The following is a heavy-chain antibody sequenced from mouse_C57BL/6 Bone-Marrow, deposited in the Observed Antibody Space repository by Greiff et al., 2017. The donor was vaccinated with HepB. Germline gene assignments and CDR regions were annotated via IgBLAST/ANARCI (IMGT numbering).Heavy chain of an antibody. D-gene: IGHD1-1*01. CDR2: IYPRSGNT. CDR1: GYTFTSYG. CDR3: ATVVAFRYFDV. V-gene: IGHV1-81*01. Sequence: QVQLQQSGAELARPGASVKLSCTASGYTFTSYGISWVKQRTGQGLEWIGEIYPRSGNTYYNEKFKGKATLTADKSSSTAYMELRSLTSEDSAVYFCATVVAFRYFDVWGTGTTVTVSS. J-gene: IGHJ1*03.